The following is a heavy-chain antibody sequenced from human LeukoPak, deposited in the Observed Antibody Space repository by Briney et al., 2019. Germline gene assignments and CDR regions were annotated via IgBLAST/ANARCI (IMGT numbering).Heavy chain of an antibody. V-gene: IGHV4-30-4*01. Sequence: SETLSLTCTVSGGSISSGDYYWSWIRQPPGKGLEWIGYIYYSGSTYYSPSLKSRVTISVDTSKNQFSLKLSSVTAADTAVYYCASWWIQLWAYYFDYWGQGTLVTVSS. D-gene: IGHD5-18*01. CDR2: IYYSGST. CDR3: ASWWIQLWAYYFDY. J-gene: IGHJ4*02. CDR1: GGSISSGDYY.